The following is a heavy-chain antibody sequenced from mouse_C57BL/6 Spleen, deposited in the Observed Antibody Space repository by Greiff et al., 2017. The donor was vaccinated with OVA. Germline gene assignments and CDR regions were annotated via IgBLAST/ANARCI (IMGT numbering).Heavy chain of an antibody. CDR3: TRWDYGSSPFAY. D-gene: IGHD1-1*01. V-gene: IGHV1-15*01. CDR2: IDPETGGT. Sequence: VQLQQSGAELVRPGASVTLSCKASGYTFTDYEMHWVKQTPVHGLEWIGAIDPETGGTAYNQKFKGKAILTADKSSSTAYMELRSLTSEDSAVYYCTRWDYGSSPFAYWGQGTLVTVSA. CDR1: GYTFTDYE. J-gene: IGHJ3*01.